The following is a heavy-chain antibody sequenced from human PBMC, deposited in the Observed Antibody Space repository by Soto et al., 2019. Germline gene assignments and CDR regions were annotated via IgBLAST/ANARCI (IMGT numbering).Heavy chain of an antibody. J-gene: IGHJ4*02. CDR2: IYYRGTT. D-gene: IGHD4-17*01. CDR3: ARGGGPTTTTLTTYDY. Sequence: QVQLQQSGPGLVKPSETLSLTCNVSGGSMSFYYWSWIRQPPGKGLEWVGYIYYRGTTNSNPSLRSRVTILIDMSKNQFSLKMTSVTAADTAVYYCARGGGPTTTTLTTYDYWAQGSLVTVSS. CDR1: GGSMSFYY. V-gene: IGHV4-59*01.